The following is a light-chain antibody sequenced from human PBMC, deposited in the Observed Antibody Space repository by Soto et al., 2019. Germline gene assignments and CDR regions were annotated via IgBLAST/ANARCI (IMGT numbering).Light chain of an antibody. CDR2: GAS. V-gene: IGKV3-20*01. CDR1: QSVSSSF. J-gene: IGKJ5*01. CDR3: QQFGSSPPIT. Sequence: EMVLTQSPVTLSLSPGERATLSCRAIQSVSSSFLAWYQHKPGQAPRLPIYGASSRATGIPDRFSGSGSGTDFTLTISRLEPEDFAVYYCQQFGSSPPITFGQGTRLEIK.